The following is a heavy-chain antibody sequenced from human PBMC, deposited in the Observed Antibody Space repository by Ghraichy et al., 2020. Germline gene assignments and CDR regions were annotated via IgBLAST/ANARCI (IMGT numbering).Heavy chain of an antibody. J-gene: IGHJ4*02. V-gene: IGHV3-21*06. CDR3: ARLYGAATARRFFDF. Sequence: GGSLRLSCAASGFTFSIHTMNWVRQAPGKGLEWVSYISSGSGDINYADSVKGRFTISRDNAKNSLYLQMNSLSAEDTAVYYCARLYGAATARRFFDFSGQGAPVTVSS. CDR2: ISSGSGDI. D-gene: IGHD4/OR15-4a*01. CDR1: GFTFSIHT.